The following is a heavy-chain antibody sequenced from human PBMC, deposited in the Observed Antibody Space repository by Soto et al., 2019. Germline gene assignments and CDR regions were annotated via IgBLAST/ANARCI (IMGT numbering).Heavy chain of an antibody. CDR3: GRDVITMSMGVGGQVDL. D-gene: IGHD3-10*01. J-gene: IGHJ5*02. Sequence: QVQLQESGPGVVKPSQTLSLICTVSGGSISSGDYYWTWIRQTPGKGLEYIGYIYHRGDTYYNPSLKSRATISVDTSNNQFSLRLRSVTAADTAVYYCGRDVITMSMGVGGQVDLWGQVTLVTVSS. CDR1: GGSISSGDYY. V-gene: IGHV4-30-4*01. CDR2: IYHRGDT.